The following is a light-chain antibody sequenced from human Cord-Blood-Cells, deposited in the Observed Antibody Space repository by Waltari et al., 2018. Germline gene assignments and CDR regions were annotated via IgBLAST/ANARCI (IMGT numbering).Light chain of an antibody. Sequence: EIVLTQSTGTLSLSPGERATISCRASQSVSSSYLAWYQQKPGQAPKLLIYGASSSATGIPDRFSGSGSGTDFTLTISRLEPEDFAVYYCQQYGSSFTFGPGTKVDIK. V-gene: IGKV3-20*01. CDR2: GAS. J-gene: IGKJ3*01. CDR1: QSVSSSY. CDR3: QQYGSSFT.